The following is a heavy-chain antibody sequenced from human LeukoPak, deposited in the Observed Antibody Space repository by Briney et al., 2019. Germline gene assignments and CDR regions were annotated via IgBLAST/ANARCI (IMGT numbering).Heavy chain of an antibody. CDR2: IKQDGSEK. D-gene: IGHD3-22*01. Sequence: GGSLRLSCAASGFTFSNYWMSWVRQAPVKGLEWVANIKQDGSEKYYVDSVKGRFTISRDNIRNSLYLRMNSLRAEDTAVYYCAGSDTIGYSPREWDYWYFDLWGRGTLVTVSS. V-gene: IGHV3-7*01. J-gene: IGHJ2*01. CDR1: GFTFSNYW. CDR3: AGSDTIGYSPREWDYWYFDL.